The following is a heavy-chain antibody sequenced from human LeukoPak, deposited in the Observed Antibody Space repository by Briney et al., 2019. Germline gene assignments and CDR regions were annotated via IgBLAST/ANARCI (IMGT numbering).Heavy chain of an antibody. V-gene: IGHV3-15*01. D-gene: IGHD1-26*01. Sequence: GGSLRLSCAASGFTFSNAWMSWVRQAPGKGLEWVGRIKSKTDGGTTDYAAPVKGRFTISRDDSKNTLYLQMNSLKTEDTAVYYCTTDLLFWTRGSYYTRYRDAFDIWGQGTMVTVSS. CDR1: GFTFSNAW. CDR2: IKSKTDGGTT. CDR3: TTDLLFWTRGSYYTRYRDAFDI. J-gene: IGHJ3*02.